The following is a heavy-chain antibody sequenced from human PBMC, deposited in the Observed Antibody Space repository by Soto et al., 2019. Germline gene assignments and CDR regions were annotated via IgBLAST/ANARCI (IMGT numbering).Heavy chain of an antibody. J-gene: IGHJ6*02. CDR2: IIPIFGTA. V-gene: IGHV1-69*13. D-gene: IGHD6-13*01. CDR1: GGTFSSYA. Sequence: SVKVSCKASGGTFSSYAISWVRQAPGQGLEWMGGIIPIFGTANYAQKFQGRVTITADESTSTAYMELSSLRSEDTAVYYCARERYEPGYSSSGPRYYYYGMDVWGQGTTVT. CDR3: ARERYEPGYSSSGPRYYYYGMDV.